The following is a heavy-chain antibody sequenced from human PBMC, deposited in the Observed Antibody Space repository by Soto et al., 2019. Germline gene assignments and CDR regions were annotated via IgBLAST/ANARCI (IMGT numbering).Heavy chain of an antibody. D-gene: IGHD1-20*01. J-gene: IGHJ3*02. V-gene: IGHV3-21*01. Sequence: GGSLRLSCAASGFTFSSYSMNWVRQAPGKGLEWVSSISSSSSYIYYADSVKGRFTISRDNAKNSLYLQMNSLRAEDTAVYYCARGQITGTTSSAFDIWGQGTMVTVSS. CDR1: GFTFSSYS. CDR3: ARGQITGTTSSAFDI. CDR2: ISSSSSYI.